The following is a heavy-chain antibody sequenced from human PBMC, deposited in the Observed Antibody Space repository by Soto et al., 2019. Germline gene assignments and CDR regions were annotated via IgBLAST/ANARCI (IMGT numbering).Heavy chain of an antibody. J-gene: IGHJ4*02. D-gene: IGHD3-9*01. CDR3: GNDGGSYFDSTGGD. Sequence: EVQLLESGGGLVQPGGSLRLSCAASGFTFSSYALSWVRQAPGKGLEWVSAISGSGGSTYYADSVKGRFTISRDNSKNAPYRQMNSQRAEGTAGYYCGNDGGSYFDSTGGDWGQGTLVTVSS. CDR2: ISGSGGST. V-gene: IGHV3-23*01. CDR1: GFTFSSYA.